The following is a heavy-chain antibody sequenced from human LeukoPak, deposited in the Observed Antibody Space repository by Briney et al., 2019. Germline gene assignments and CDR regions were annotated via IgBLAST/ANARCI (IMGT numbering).Heavy chain of an antibody. D-gene: IGHD1-26*01. CDR3: ARWYSTESYYYGMDV. V-gene: IGHV3-21*01. CDR1: GFTFSSYS. CDR2: ISSSSSYI. Sequence: GGSLRLSCAASGFTFSSYSMNWVRQAPGKGLEWVSSISSSSSYIYYADSVKGRFTISRDNAKNSLYLQMNSLRAEDTAVYYCARWYSTESYYYGMDVWGQGTTVTVSS. J-gene: IGHJ6*02.